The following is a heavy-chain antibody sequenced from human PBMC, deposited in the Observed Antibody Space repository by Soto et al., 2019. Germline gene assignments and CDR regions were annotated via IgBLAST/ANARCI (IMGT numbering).Heavy chain of an antibody. CDR3: EKKVNSGSGSQYFDY. CDR1: GFTFSSYS. J-gene: IGHJ4*02. CDR2: FRGSGDDGTT. V-gene: IGHV3-23*01. Sequence: GGSLRLSCAASGFTFSSYSMSWVRQAPGKGLEWVSGFRGSGDDGTTYYADSVKGRFTISRDNSKNMLFLQMNSLRAEDTAVYYCEKKVNSGSGSQYFDYWGQGTLVPVYS. D-gene: IGHD3-10*01.